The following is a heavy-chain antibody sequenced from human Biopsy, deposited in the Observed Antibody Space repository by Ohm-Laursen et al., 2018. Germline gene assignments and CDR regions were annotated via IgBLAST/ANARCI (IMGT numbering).Heavy chain of an antibody. D-gene: IGHD1-1*01. V-gene: IGHV1-69*01. CDR1: GGTFSSFG. J-gene: IGHJ4*02. CDR2: INSMFGTT. Sequence: SSVKVSCKSSGGTFSSFGISWVRQAPGQGLEWMGEINSMFGTTNYAQTFQGRVTITADESTSTAYMEVSSLRSEDTAVYYCAKRGVERGRPLAYWGQGALVTVSS. CDR3: AKRGVERGRPLAY.